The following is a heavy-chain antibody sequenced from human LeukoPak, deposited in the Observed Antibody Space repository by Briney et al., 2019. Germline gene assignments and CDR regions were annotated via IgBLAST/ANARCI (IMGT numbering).Heavy chain of an antibody. CDR3: ARHGGGYSFDC. V-gene: IGHV4-59*08. J-gene: IGHJ4*02. CDR1: GASISSYY. CDR2: IYYSGST. D-gene: IGHD1-26*01. Sequence: SETLSLTCTVSGASISSYYWSWIRQPPGKGLECIGYIYYSGSTNYSPSLKSRVTISVDTSKNQFSLKLNSVTAADTAVYYCARHGGGYSFDCWGQGTLVTVSS.